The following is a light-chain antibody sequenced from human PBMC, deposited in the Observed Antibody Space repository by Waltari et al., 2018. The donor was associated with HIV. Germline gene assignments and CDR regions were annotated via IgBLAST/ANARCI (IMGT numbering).Light chain of an antibody. CDR2: GAY. CDR1: QTVRSS. CDR3: QQYYTFPRT. Sequence: DIQITQSPPSLSASVGQRVTITCRARQTVRSSLAWYQQRPGKAPKSLVYGAYKLQTEVPSRFSAGGSGTNFSLTISSLKPEDFATYICQQYYTFPRTFGRGTRVDMK. V-gene: IGKV1D-16*02. J-gene: IGKJ1*01.